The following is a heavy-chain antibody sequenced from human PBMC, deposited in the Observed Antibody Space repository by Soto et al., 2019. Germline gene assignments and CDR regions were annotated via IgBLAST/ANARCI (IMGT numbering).Heavy chain of an antibody. CDR1: GYTFTSYD. Sequence: ASVKVSCKASGYTFTSYDINWVRQATGQGLEWMGWMNPNSGNTGYAQKFQGRVTMTRNTSISTAYMEMSSLRSEDTAVYYCARGGGYDFLADYYYYYMDVWGKGTTVTVS. CDR2: MNPNSGNT. CDR3: ARGGGYDFLADYYYYYMDV. J-gene: IGHJ6*03. V-gene: IGHV1-8*01. D-gene: IGHD5-12*01.